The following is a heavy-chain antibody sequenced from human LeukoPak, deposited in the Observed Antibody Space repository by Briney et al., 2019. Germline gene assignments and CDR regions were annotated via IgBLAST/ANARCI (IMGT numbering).Heavy chain of an antibody. V-gene: IGHV1-2*04. CDR2: ISPNSGAT. J-gene: IGHJ4*02. D-gene: IGHD1-26*01. Sequence: ASVKVSCKASGYTFADHFIHWVRQAPGQGLEWMGWISPNSGATNYAQNFQGWVTMTSDTSITTAYMELTSLTFNDTAVYYCAREGWEPNFDQWGQGTLVTVSS. CDR1: GYTFADHF. CDR3: AREGWEPNFDQ.